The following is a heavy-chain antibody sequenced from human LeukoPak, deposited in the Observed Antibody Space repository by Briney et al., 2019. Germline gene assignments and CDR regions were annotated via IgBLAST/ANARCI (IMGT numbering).Heavy chain of an antibody. J-gene: IGHJ3*02. Sequence: GESLKISCKDSGYNFTNYWIGWVRQMPGKGLEWMGIIYPGDSDTRYSPSFQGQVTISADKSITTAYLQWSSLRASDTAMYYCARFWGRDEYISSSDIWGQGTMVTVSS. D-gene: IGHD3-16*01. CDR3: ARFWGRDEYISSSDI. CDR2: IYPGDSDT. CDR1: GYNFTNYW. V-gene: IGHV5-51*01.